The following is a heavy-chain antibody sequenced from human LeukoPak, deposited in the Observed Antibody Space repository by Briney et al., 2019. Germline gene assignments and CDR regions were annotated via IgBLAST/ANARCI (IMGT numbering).Heavy chain of an antibody. CDR2: IYSGGFT. D-gene: IGHD3-22*01. V-gene: IGHV3-66*01. CDR3: AKSPHYNYYDSSGYLDY. CDR1: GFSVGSNY. Sequence: PGGSLRLSCAASGFSVGSNYMSWFRQAPGKGLEWVSVIYSGGFTYYSDSVKGRFTISRDNSKNTLYLQMNSLRAEDTAVYYCAKSPHYNYYDSSGYLDYWGQGTLVTVSS. J-gene: IGHJ4*02.